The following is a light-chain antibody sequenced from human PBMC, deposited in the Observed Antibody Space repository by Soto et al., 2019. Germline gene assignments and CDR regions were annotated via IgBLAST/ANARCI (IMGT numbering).Light chain of an antibody. J-gene: IGKJ5*01. V-gene: IGKV3-15*01. CDR1: RSVSSN. CDR3: QQRNNWPPIT. Sequence: EIVVTQSPATLSVSPGERATLSCRASRSVSSNLAWYQQKPGQAPRLLIYGASTRATGIPARFSGSGSGTEFTLTISSLEPEDFALYYCQQRNNWPPITFGQGTRLEIK. CDR2: GAS.